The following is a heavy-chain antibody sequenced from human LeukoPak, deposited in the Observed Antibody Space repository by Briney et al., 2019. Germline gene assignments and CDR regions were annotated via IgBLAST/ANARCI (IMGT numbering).Heavy chain of an antibody. J-gene: IGHJ4*02. CDR2: ITSDGSGT. CDR1: GFTFSSYW. CDR3: ARAHSGSYYYFDS. D-gene: IGHD1-26*01. V-gene: IGHV3-74*01. Sequence: GGSLRLSCAASGFTFSSYWMHWVRQAPGKGLVFVSGITSDGSGTSYADSVKGRFTISRDNAENTLYLQMSSLRAEDTAVYYCARAHSGSYYYFDSWGQGTLVTVSS.